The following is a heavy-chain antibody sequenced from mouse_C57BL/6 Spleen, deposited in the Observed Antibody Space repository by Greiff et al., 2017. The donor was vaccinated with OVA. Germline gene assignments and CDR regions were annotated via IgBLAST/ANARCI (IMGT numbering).Heavy chain of an antibody. CDR3: AKNSHGDYSRYFDV. D-gene: IGHD2-12*01. Sequence: VKLMESGPGLVQPSQSLSITCTVSGFSLTSYGVHWVRQPPGKGLEWLGVIWSGGSTDYNAAFISRLSISKDNSKSQVFFKMNSLQADDTAIYYCAKNSHGDYSRYFDVWGTGTTVTVSS. CDR2: IWSGGST. J-gene: IGHJ1*03. CDR1: GFSLTSYG. V-gene: IGHV2-4*01.